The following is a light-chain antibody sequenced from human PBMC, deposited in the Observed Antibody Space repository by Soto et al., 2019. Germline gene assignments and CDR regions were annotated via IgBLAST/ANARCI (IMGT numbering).Light chain of an antibody. CDR2: DVG. CDR1: SSDVGYFDY. Sequence: QSALAQPASVSGSPGQSITISCTGTSSDVGYFDYVSWYQQHPGKAPKLMIFDVGDRSSGVSDRFSGSKSGNTASLTLSGLQAEDEAEYFCNSDGSGRTHVLVGGGNKVTVL. J-gene: IGLJ2*01. CDR3: NSDGSGRTHVL. V-gene: IGLV2-14*03.